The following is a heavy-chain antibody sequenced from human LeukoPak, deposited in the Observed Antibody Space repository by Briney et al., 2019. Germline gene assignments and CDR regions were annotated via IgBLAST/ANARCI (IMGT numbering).Heavy chain of an antibody. Sequence: SETLSLTCTVSGGSISSSSYYWSWIRQPPGKGLEWIGEINHSGSTNYNPSLKSRVTISLDTSKNQFSLKLSSVTAADTAVYYCARDGRSRWYFDLWGRGTLVTVSS. CDR1: GGSISSSSYY. CDR2: INHSGST. CDR3: ARDGRSRWYFDL. J-gene: IGHJ2*01. V-gene: IGHV4-39*07.